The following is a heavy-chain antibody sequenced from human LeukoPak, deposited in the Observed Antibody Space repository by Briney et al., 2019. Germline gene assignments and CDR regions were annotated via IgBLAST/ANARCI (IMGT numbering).Heavy chain of an antibody. CDR3: AKDRRHSGYGIFDY. V-gene: IGHV3-30*02. J-gene: IGHJ4*02. Sequence: GGSLRLSCAASGFTFSSHGMHWVRQAPGKGLEWVAFIGNDGSKEYYAESVKGRFTISRDNPKNTVYVQMNSLRAEDTALYYCAKDRRHSGYGIFDYWGQGTLVTVSS. CDR2: IGNDGSKE. CDR1: GFTFSSHG. D-gene: IGHD5-12*01.